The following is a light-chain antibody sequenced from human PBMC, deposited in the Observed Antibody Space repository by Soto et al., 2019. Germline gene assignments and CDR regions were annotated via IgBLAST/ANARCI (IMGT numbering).Light chain of an antibody. J-gene: IGKJ4*01. CDR3: QQFDNLPLT. Sequence: DIQMTQSPSSLSASVGDRVTITCQASQDITNYFNWYQQKPGKAPKILIYDASVLEAGVPSRFSGGGSGTHFTLTITSLQAEDVATYYCQQFDNLPLTFGGGTNLEIK. CDR2: DAS. V-gene: IGKV1-33*01. CDR1: QDITNY.